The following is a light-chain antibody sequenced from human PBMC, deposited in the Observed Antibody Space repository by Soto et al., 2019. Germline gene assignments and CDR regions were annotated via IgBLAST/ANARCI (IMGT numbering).Light chain of an antibody. CDR1: HAISNY. V-gene: IGKV1-27*01. Sequence: DIQMTQSPSSLSASVGDRVTITCRASHAISNYLAWYQQKPGKVPKLLIYATSTLQSGVPSRFSGSGSGTDFNLTISSLQPEDVATYYCQKYNTARWTFGQGTKVEIK. CDR3: QKYNTARWT. J-gene: IGKJ1*01. CDR2: ATS.